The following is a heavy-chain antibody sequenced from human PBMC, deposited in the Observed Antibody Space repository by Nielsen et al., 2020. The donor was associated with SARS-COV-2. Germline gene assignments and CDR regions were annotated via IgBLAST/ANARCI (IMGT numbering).Heavy chain of an antibody. D-gene: IGHD2-2*01. CDR1: GGSISGYY. Sequence: SEILSLTCTVSGGSISGYYWSWIRQPPGKGLEWIGCIFYTGNTYYNPSFQSRVTISVDTSQNQFSLKLSSATAADTALYYCARVNWSPAAGRNWFDAWGQGILVTVSS. CDR2: IFYTGNT. J-gene: IGHJ5*02. CDR3: ARVNWSPAAGRNWFDA. V-gene: IGHV4-59*01.